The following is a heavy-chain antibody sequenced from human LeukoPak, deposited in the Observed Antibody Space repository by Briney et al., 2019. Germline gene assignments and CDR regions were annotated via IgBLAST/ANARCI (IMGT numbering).Heavy chain of an antibody. CDR1: GFSFSSHG. D-gene: IGHD6-13*01. J-gene: IGHJ4*02. V-gene: IGHV3-23*01. CDR2: ISGSSGNT. Sequence: PGGSLRLSCAASGFSFSSHGMSWVRQAPGKGLEWVTAISGSSGNTYYADSVKGRFTISRDNAKDTLYLQMNSLRAEDTAVYYCTGHHQAYSRTYWGQGTLVTVSS. CDR3: TGHHQAYSRTY.